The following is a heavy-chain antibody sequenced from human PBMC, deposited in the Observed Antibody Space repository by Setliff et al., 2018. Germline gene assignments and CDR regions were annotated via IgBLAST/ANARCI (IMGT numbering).Heavy chain of an antibody. D-gene: IGHD5-12*01. Sequence: ASVKVSCKASGYTFTSFFHQWVRQAPGQGLEWLGWINSNSGSTTYAQKFQGRVTMTRDTSINTVYMELKSLTSDDSAVYYCAREVPGYSGALDFWDRGTLVTVSS. V-gene: IGHV1-2*02. J-gene: IGHJ5*01. CDR1: GYTFTSFF. CDR3: AREVPGYSGALDF. CDR2: INSNSGST.